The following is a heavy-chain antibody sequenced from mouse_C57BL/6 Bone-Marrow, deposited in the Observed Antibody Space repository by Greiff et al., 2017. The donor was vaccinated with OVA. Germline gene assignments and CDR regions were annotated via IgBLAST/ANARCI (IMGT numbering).Heavy chain of an antibody. Sequence: QVQLQQSGPGLVQPSQSLSITCTVSGFSLTSYGVHWVRQSPGKGLEWLGVIWSGGSTDYNAAFISRLSISKDNSKSQVFFKMNSLQADDTAIYYCARFITGFAYWGQGTLVTVSA. CDR1: GFSLTSYG. D-gene: IGHD1-1*01. V-gene: IGHV2-2*01. J-gene: IGHJ3*01. CDR2: IWSGGST. CDR3: ARFITGFAY.